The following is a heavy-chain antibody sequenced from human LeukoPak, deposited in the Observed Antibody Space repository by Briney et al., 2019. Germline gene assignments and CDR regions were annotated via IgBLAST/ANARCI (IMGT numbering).Heavy chain of an antibody. V-gene: IGHV3-23*01. CDR2: ISDSAGFT. CDR1: GFTFSSYA. J-gene: IGHJ6*02. CDR3: AKYYTNYYYNGMDV. D-gene: IGHD2/OR15-2a*01. Sequence: GGSLRLSCAVSGFTFSSYAMSWVRQAPGKGLEWVSTISDSAGFTYHADSVRGRFTISRDNSKNTLYLQMNSLRAEDTAVYYCAKYYTNYYYNGMDVWGQGTTVTVSS.